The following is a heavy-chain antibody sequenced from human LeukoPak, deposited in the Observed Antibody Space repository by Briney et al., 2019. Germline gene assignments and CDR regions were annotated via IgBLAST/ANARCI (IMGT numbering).Heavy chain of an antibody. Sequence: PSQTLSLTCSVSGASISSGLYYWNWIRQPAGKGLEWIGRIFESGNTNYNPSLKSRVTLSVDTSKNQFSLKLTSVTAADTAVYYCASGEVAAYFDYWGQGTLVTVSS. CDR3: ASGEVAAYFDY. J-gene: IGHJ4*02. CDR2: IFESGNT. D-gene: IGHD6-19*01. V-gene: IGHV4-61*02. CDR1: GASISSGLYY.